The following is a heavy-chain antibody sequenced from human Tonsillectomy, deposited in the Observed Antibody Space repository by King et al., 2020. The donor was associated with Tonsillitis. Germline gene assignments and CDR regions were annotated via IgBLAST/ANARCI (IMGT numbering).Heavy chain of an antibody. D-gene: IGHD2-2*01. CDR3: AKDVDVVPAAMNDYFDY. CDR1: GFTFSSYA. V-gene: IGHV3-23*04. Sequence: VQLVESGGGLVRPGGSLRLSFAASGFTFSSYAMSWVRQAPGKGLEWVSGLSGSGCSTFYADSVKGRFTISRDNSKNMLFLQMNSLRAEDAAVYYCAKDVDVVPAAMNDYFDYWGQGTLVTVSS. CDR2: LSGSGCST. J-gene: IGHJ4*02.